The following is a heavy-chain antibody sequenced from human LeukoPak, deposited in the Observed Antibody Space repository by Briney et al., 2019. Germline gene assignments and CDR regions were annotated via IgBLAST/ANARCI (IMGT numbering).Heavy chain of an antibody. CDR3: ARAGFGDSNRLT. D-gene: IGHD3-10*01. Sequence: GGSLRLSCAASGFTFDVYGMSWVRQAPGKGLEWVSGINWNGGSTGYADSVKGRFTISRDNAKNSLYLQMNSLRAEDTAVYYCARAGFGDSNRLTWGQGTLVTVSS. CDR1: GFTFDVYG. J-gene: IGHJ4*02. CDR2: INWNGGST. V-gene: IGHV3-20*04.